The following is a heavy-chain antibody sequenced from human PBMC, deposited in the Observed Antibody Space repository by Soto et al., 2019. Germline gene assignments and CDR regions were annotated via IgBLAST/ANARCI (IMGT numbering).Heavy chain of an antibody. CDR2: FNPILSMS. J-gene: IGHJ4*02. CDR3: ATSYGSGYRAFDY. Sequence: QVQLVQSGAEVKKPGSSVKVSCKASGDTFSFYTINWVRQAPGLGLEWVGRFNPILSMSNYAQKFQGRVTMTADKSTSTAYMELRSLRSEDTAMYYCATSYGSGYRAFDYWGQGALVTVSS. CDR1: GDTFSFYT. V-gene: IGHV1-69*02. D-gene: IGHD3-10*01.